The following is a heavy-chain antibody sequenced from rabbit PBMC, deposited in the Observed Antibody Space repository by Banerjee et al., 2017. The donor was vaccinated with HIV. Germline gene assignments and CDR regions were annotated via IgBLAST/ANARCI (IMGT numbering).Heavy chain of an antibody. D-gene: IGHD2-1*01. CDR3: ARGYNYDDSGNWDGFDP. CDR1: GFSFSSGYD. Sequence: QQLVESGGGLVKPGASLTLTCKASGFSFSSGYDMCWVRQAPGKGLEWIACIYAGNSGASYYASWAKGRFTISKTSSTTVTLQMTSLTAADTATYFCARGYNYDDSGNWDGFDPWGPGTLVTVS. CDR2: IYAGNSGAS. J-gene: IGHJ2*01. V-gene: IGHV1S40*01.